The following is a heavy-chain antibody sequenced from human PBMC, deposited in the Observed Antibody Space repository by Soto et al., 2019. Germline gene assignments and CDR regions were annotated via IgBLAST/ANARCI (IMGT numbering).Heavy chain of an antibody. CDR3: ARDFYPLAYYFDF. Sequence: VSSVKVSRKAFSYRFTNHGISWVRQAPGQGLEWVGWISGYNANTKYAQKFQGRVTMSTDTSTNTEYMELRSLRSDDTAVYYCARDFYPLAYYFDFWGQRRLVPVSS. V-gene: IGHV1-18*04. CDR2: ISGYNANT. J-gene: IGHJ4*02. CDR1: SYRFTNHG.